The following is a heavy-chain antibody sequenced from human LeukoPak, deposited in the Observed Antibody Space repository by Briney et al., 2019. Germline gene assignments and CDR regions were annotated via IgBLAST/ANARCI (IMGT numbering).Heavy chain of an antibody. CDR2: IRYDGSNK. CDR3: AKDGDSSQGRYYDLNY. D-gene: IGHD3-3*01. J-gene: IGHJ4*02. Sequence: GGSLRLSCAASGFTFSSYGMHWVCQAPGKGLEWVAFIRYDGSNKYYADSVKGRFTISRDNSKNTLYLQMNSLRAEDTAVYYCAKDGDSSQGRYYDLNYWGQGTLVTVSS. CDR1: GFTFSSYG. V-gene: IGHV3-30*02.